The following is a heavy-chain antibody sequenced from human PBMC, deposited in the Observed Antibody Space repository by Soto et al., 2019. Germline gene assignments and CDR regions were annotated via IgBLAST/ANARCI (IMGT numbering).Heavy chain of an antibody. Sequence: GGSLRLSCAASGFTFSSYWMSWVRQAPGKGLEWVANIKQDGSEKYYVDSVKGRFTISRDKAKNSLYLQMNSLRAEDTAVYYCARVGGGPDIVVVPAAMLLGDAFDIWGQGTMVTVSS. V-gene: IGHV3-7*01. CDR3: ARVGGGPDIVVVPAAMLLGDAFDI. CDR2: IKQDGSEK. J-gene: IGHJ3*02. CDR1: GFTFSSYW. D-gene: IGHD2-2*01.